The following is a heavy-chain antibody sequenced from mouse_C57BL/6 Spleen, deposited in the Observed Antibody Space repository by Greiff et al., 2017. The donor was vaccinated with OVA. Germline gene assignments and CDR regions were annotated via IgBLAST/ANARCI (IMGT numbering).Heavy chain of an antibody. D-gene: IGHD2-4*01. CDR1: GYAFSSYW. CDR3: AGNSDNDGAYPMDY. Sequence: VQLQESGAELVKPGASVKISCKASGYAFSSYWMNWVKQRPGKGLEWIGQIYPGDGDTNYNGKFKGKATLTADKSSSTAYMQLSSLTSEDSAVYYCAGNSDNDGAYPMDYWGQGTSVTVSS. CDR2: IYPGDGDT. J-gene: IGHJ4*01. V-gene: IGHV1-80*01.